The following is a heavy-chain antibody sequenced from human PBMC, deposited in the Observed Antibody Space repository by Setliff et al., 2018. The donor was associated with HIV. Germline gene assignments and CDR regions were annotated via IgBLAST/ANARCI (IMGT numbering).Heavy chain of an antibody. CDR1: GFTFSSYE. CDR2: IGTSTSNI. J-gene: IGHJ3*02. CDR3: AREGQATDSFDI. D-gene: IGHD5-12*01. Sequence: PGGSLRLSCAASGFTFSSYEMNWVRQAPGKGLEWVSYIGTSTSNIYYADSVKGRFTISRDNAKNSLYLQMNSLRADDTALYYCAREGQATDSFDIWGQGTMVTVSS. V-gene: IGHV3-48*03.